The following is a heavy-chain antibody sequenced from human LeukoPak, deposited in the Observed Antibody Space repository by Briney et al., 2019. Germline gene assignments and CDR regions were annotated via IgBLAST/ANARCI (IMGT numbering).Heavy chain of an antibody. Sequence: GSLRLSFAASGFPFSSYAMSWVRQAPGKGLEWVSAIRDSGSSTHYADSVKGRFTTSRDNSKNTLFLQMNSLRAEDTAIYYCAKYGPQDSGSSHFDYWGQGALVTVSS. D-gene: IGHD1-26*01. V-gene: IGHV3-23*01. J-gene: IGHJ4*02. CDR1: GFPFSSYA. CDR3: AKYGPQDSGSSHFDY. CDR2: IRDSGSST.